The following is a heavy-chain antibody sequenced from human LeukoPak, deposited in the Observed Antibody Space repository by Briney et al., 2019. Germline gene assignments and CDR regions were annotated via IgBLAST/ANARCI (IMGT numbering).Heavy chain of an antibody. Sequence: GGSLRLSCAASGFSVSDYAMNWVRQAPGKGLEWVSSISSSSSYIYYADSVKGRFTISRDNAKNSLYLQMNSLRAEDTAVYYCAKGSVPSGSQENYMDVWGKGTTVTVSS. J-gene: IGHJ6*03. CDR2: ISSSSSYI. CDR3: AKGSVPSGSQENYMDV. CDR1: GFSVSDYA. V-gene: IGHV3-21*01. D-gene: IGHD1-26*01.